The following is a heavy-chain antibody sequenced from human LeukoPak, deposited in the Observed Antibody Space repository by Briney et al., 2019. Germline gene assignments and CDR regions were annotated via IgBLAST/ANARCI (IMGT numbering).Heavy chain of an antibody. J-gene: IGHJ4*02. CDR2: IKQDGSEK. D-gene: IGHD3-16*01. CDR1: GFTFSSYW. CDR3: ASPRGLGIYYFDY. Sequence: QPGGSLRLSCAASGFTFSSYWMSWVRQAPGKGLEWVANIKQDGSEKYYVDSVKGRFTISRDNSRNTLYLQMNSLRAEDTAVYYCASPRGLGIYYFDYWGQGTLVTVSS. V-gene: IGHV3-7*03.